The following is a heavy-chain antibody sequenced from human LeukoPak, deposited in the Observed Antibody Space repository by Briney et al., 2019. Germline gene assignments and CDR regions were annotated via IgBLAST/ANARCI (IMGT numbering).Heavy chain of an antibody. J-gene: IGHJ4*02. V-gene: IGHV1-2*02. CDR2: INPNSGGT. Sequence: ASVKVCCKASGYTFTGYYMHWVRQAPGQGLEWMGWINPNSGGTNYAQKFQGRVTMTRDTSISTAYMELSRLRSDDTAVYYCARVGSILWFGELFPFDYWGQGTLVTVSS. CDR3: ARVGSILWFGELFPFDY. CDR1: GYTFTGYY. D-gene: IGHD3-10*01.